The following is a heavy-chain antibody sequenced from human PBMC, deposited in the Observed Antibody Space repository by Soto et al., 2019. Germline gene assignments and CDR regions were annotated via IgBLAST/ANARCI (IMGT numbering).Heavy chain of an antibody. Sequence: SVKVSCKASGVTFSSYAISWVRQAPGQGLEWMGGIIPIFGTANYAQKFQGRVTITADESTSTAYMELSSLRSEDTAVYYCARALLYSYGYTPAFGYWGQGTLVTSPQ. CDR3: ARALLYSYGYTPAFGY. V-gene: IGHV1-69*13. CDR1: GVTFSSYA. D-gene: IGHD5-18*01. CDR2: IIPIFGTA. J-gene: IGHJ4*02.